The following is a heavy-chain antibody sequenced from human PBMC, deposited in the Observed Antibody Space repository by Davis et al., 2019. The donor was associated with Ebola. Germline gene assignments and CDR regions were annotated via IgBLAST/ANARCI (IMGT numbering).Heavy chain of an antibody. J-gene: IGHJ4*02. CDR3: ARVNDYYDSSGYLDY. D-gene: IGHD3-22*01. CDR1: GGTFSSYA. V-gene: IGHV1-69*13. Sequence: AASVKVSCKASGGTFSSYAISWVRQAPGQGLEWMVGIIPIFGTANYAQKFQGRVTITADESTSTAYMELSSLRSEDTAVYYCARVNDYYDSSGYLDYWGQGTLVTVSS. CDR2: IIPIFGTA.